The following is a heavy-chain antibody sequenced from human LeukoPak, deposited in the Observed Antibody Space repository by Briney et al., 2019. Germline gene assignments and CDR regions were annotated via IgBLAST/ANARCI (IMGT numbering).Heavy chain of an antibody. J-gene: IGHJ4*02. D-gene: IGHD3-10*01. Sequence: GRSLRLSCAASGFIFSTYGMHWVRQAPGKGLEWVAVIWYDGSTKYYADSVKGRFTISRDNSKNTLYLQLNSLRVEDTAVYYCVRDALPSYGSRGPREDYWGQGTLVTVSS. V-gene: IGHV3-33*01. CDR1: GFIFSTYG. CDR2: IWYDGSTK. CDR3: VRDALPSYGSRGPREDY.